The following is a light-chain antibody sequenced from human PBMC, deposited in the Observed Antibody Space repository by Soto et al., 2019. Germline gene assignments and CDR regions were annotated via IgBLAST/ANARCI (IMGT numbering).Light chain of an antibody. V-gene: IGLV1-40*01. CDR3: QSWDSSLSVV. CDR2: GNT. CDR1: SSNIGAGYG. J-gene: IGLJ2*01. Sequence: QSVLTQPPSVSGAPGQRVTISCTGSSSNIGAGYGVHWYQQLPGTAPKLLIFGNTNRPSGVPDRFSGSKSGASGSLAITGLQAEDEADYYCQSWDSSLSVVFGGGTKLTVL.